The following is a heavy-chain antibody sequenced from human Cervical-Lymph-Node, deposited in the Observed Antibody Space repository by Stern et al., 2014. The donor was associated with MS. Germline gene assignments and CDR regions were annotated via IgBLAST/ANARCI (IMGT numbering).Heavy chain of an antibody. J-gene: IGHJ4*02. CDR2: IHYSGST. D-gene: IGHD4-17*01. V-gene: IGHV4-59*01. CDR1: GVSISDYY. Sequence: VQLVESGPGLVKSSETLSLTCTVSGVSISDYYWSWIRQAPGKGMEWIGYIHYSGSTNSNASLKSRITISIDTSKNQVSLKLSSVTAADTAVYYCARGGFGDYDYWGQGTLVTVSS. CDR3: ARGGFGDYDY.